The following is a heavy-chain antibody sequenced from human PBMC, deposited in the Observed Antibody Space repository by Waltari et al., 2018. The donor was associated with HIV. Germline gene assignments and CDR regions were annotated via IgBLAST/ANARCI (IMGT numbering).Heavy chain of an antibody. V-gene: IGHV3-23*01. Sequence: EVQLLESGGDLVQPGGSLRLSCAVSGFTFRNYAMSWVRQPPGKGQEGVSVVSDSGGTKYYSDSVKGRFTISSDNSRTTLYLEMNSLRGDDTAVYYCTRGGQSTGRFDPWGQGTLVTVAS. CDR2: VSDSGGTK. J-gene: IGHJ5*02. D-gene: IGHD6-25*01. CDR1: GFTFRNYA. CDR3: TRGGQSTGRFDP.